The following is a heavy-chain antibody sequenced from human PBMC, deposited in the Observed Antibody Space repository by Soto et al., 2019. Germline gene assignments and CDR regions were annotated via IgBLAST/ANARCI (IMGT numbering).Heavy chain of an antibody. V-gene: IGHV4-38-2*01. CDR1: GYSIGSGYY. CDR3: ARTFDYYGMDV. CDR2: IYHAGSV. Sequence: SETLSLPCSVSGYSIGSGYYWAWIRQSPGKGLEWIGSIYHAGSVYYNPSLNGRVALSMDTSKNHFSLKLTSVTAADTAVYYCARTFDYYGMDVWGQGTTVTFSS. J-gene: IGHJ6*02.